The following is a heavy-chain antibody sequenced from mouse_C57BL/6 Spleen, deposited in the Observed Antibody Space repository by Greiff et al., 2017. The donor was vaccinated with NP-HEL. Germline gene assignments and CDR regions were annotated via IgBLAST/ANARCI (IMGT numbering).Heavy chain of an antibody. V-gene: IGHV5-17*01. CDR2: ISSGSSTI. J-gene: IGHJ4*01. Sequence: EVQGVESGGGLVKPGGSLKLSCAASGFTFSDYGMHWVRQAPEKGLEWVAYISSGSSTIYYADTVKGRFTFSRDNAKNTLFLQMTSLRSEDTAMYYCARNYDYGLYAMDYWGQGTSVTVSS. CDR3: ARNYDYGLYAMDY. CDR1: GFTFSDYG. D-gene: IGHD2-4*01.